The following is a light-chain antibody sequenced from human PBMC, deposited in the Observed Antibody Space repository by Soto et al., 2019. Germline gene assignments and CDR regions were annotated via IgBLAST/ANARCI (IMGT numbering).Light chain of an antibody. CDR1: QSLSSAF. Sequence: DIVLTQSPGTLSLSPGQRATLSCRASQSLSSAFLAWYQQKPGQAPRLLIYSASNRATGIPARFSGSGSGTDFTLTISSLEPEDFAVYYCQQRSNYYRVTFGPGTKVDIK. CDR3: QQRSNYYRVT. V-gene: IGKV3-11*01. J-gene: IGKJ3*01. CDR2: SAS.